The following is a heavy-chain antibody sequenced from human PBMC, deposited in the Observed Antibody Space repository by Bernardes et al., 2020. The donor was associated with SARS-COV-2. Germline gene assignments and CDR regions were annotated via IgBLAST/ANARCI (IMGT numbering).Heavy chain of an antibody. CDR2: VYSSGNS. CDR1: GASISSTNYY. V-gene: IGHV4-39*07. Sequence: SETLSLTCTVSGASISSTNYYWGWIRQSPGKGLEWIGSVYSSGNSYYNPSLNSRVTMSADTSKNQFSLKLSSVTAADTAIYYCARVGGDYGGPLDPWGQGILVTVSS. J-gene: IGHJ5*02. CDR3: ARVGGDYGGPLDP. D-gene: IGHD4-17*01.